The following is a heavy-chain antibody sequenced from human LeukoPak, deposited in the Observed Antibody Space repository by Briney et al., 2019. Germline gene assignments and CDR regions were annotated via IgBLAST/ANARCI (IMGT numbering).Heavy chain of an antibody. CDR1: GGSISSGSYY. Sequence: SSQTLSLTCTVSGGSISSGSYYWSWIRQPAGKGLGWIGYIYYSGSTNYNPSLKSRVTISVDTSKNQFSLRLSSVTAADTAVYYCARVTGYMIEDYFDYWGQGTLVTVSS. V-gene: IGHV4-61*10. D-gene: IGHD3-22*01. CDR2: IYYSGST. J-gene: IGHJ4*02. CDR3: ARVTGYMIEDYFDY.